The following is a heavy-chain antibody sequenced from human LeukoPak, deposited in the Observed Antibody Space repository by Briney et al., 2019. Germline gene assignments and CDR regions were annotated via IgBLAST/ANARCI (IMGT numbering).Heavy chain of an antibody. D-gene: IGHD3-16*01. CDR1: GFTFSNYW. CDR2: INSDGINT. V-gene: IGHV3-74*01. Sequence: GGSLRLSCAASGFTFSNYWMHWVRQAPGKGLVWVSRINSDGINTSYADSVKGRFTISRDNAKNSLFLQMSSLRAEDTAVYYCARVSRFRNAYDTADYWGQGTLVTVSS. CDR3: ARVSRFRNAYDTADY. J-gene: IGHJ4*02.